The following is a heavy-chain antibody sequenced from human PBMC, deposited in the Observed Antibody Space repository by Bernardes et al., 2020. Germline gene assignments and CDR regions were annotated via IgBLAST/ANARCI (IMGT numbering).Heavy chain of an antibody. Sequence: ASLKVSCKASGYTFTSYGISWVRQAPGQGLEWMGWISAYNGNTNYAQKLQGRVTMTTDTSTSTAYMELRSLRSDDTAVYYCARDGSSGWVSPALYWGQGTLVTVSS. CDR2: ISAYNGNT. CDR1: GYTFTSYG. CDR3: ARDGSSGWVSPALY. D-gene: IGHD6-19*01. J-gene: IGHJ4*02. V-gene: IGHV1-18*01.